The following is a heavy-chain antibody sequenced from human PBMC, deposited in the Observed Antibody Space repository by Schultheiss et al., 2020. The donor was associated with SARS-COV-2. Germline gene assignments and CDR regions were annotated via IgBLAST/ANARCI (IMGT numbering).Heavy chain of an antibody. CDR2: VSYDGNNK. J-gene: IGHJ6*02. V-gene: IGHV3-30*03. CDR3: ARDHINTTYSRNGMDV. D-gene: IGHD3-22*01. CDR1: GFTFSSYG. Sequence: GESLKISCAASGFTFSSYGIHWVRQAPGKGLEWVAVVSYDGNNKYYADSVKGRFTISRDNAKNTLYLQMNSLRAEDTAVYYCARDHINTTYSRNGMDVWGQGTTVTVSS.